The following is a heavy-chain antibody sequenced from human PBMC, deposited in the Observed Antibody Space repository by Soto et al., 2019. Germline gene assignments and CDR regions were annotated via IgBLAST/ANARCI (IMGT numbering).Heavy chain of an antibody. V-gene: IGHV3-64D*06. CDR2: ISSSGGNT. J-gene: IGHJ4*02. CDR3: VKGDNYYGSSGYFFDL. D-gene: IGHD3-22*01. CDR1: GFTFSNYA. Sequence: LRLSCSASGFTFSNYALHWVRQAPGKGLESVSAISSSGGNTYYADSVKGRFTTSRDNSKNRLYLQMSSLRAEDTAVYYCVKGDNYYGSSGYFFDLWGQGTLVTVSS.